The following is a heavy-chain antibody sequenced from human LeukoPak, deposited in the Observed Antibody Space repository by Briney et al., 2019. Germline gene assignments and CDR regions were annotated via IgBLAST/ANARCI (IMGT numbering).Heavy chain of an antibody. CDR2: FYESGGA. V-gene: IGHV4-59*08. D-gene: IGHD2-21*01. CDR3: ARHQLYNDSPLVD. CDR1: GGSISSYH. J-gene: IGHJ4*02. Sequence: SETLSLTCTVSGGSISSYHWSWIRQPPGKGLEWIGDFYESGGANYNPSLMSRVTISFDTFKNQFSLKLTSVTAADTAVYYCARHQLYNDSPLVDWGQGTLVTVSS.